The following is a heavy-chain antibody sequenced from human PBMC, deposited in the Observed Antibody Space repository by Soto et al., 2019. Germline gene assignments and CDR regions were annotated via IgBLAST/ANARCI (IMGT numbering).Heavy chain of an antibody. J-gene: IGHJ4*02. D-gene: IGHD5-18*01. CDR2: ISYDGSNK. Sequence: GGSLRLSCAASGFTFSSYGMHWVRQAPGKGLEWVAVISYDGSNKYYADSVKGRFTISRDNSKNTLYLQMNSLRAEDTAVYYCAKGGTWIQLWLSFDYWGQGTLVTVSS. CDR3: AKGGTWIQLWLSFDY. V-gene: IGHV3-30*18. CDR1: GFTFSSYG.